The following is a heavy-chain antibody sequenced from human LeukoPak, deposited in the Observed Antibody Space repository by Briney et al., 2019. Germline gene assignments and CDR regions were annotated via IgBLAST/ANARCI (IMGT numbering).Heavy chain of an antibody. Sequence: SETLSLTCVVSGGSVSGYYWGWIRQPPGRGLEWIGYYSGSTNYNPSFKSRITISVDTSRNQFSLQLSSVTAADTAVYYCARIHRYCSGGACYVLDNWGQGTLVAVSS. J-gene: IGHJ4*02. CDR3: ARIHRYCSGGACYVLDN. CDR2: YSGST. D-gene: IGHD2-15*01. CDR1: GGSVSGYY. V-gene: IGHV4-59*02.